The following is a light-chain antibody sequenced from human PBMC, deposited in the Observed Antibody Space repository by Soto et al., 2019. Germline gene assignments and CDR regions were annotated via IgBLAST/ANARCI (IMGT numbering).Light chain of an antibody. CDR1: QSISSW. J-gene: IGKJ4*01. Sequence: DIQMTQSPSTLSASVGDRVTITCRASQSISSWLAWYQQKPGKAPNLLIYKASSLESGVPSRFSGSGSGTGFTLTISSLQPDDFATYYFQQYNSYPLTFGGGTKVEIK. V-gene: IGKV1-5*03. CDR2: KAS. CDR3: QQYNSYPLT.